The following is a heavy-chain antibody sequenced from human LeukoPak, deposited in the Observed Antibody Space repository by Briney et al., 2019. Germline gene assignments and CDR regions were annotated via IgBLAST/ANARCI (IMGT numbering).Heavy chain of an antibody. Sequence: PGRSLRLSCAASGFTFSSYAMHWVRQAPGKGLEWVAVISYDGSNKYYADSVKGRFTISRDNSKNTLYLQMNSLRAEDTAVYYCARDLFRAGTWPYYFDYWGQGTLVTVSS. CDR2: ISYDGSNK. CDR3: ARDLFRAGTWPYYFDY. CDR1: GFTFSSYA. V-gene: IGHV3-30-3*01. D-gene: IGHD1-14*01. J-gene: IGHJ4*02.